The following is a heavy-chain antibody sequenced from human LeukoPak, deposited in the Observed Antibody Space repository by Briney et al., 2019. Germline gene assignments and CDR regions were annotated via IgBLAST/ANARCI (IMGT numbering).Heavy chain of an antibody. CDR2: IYYSGST. V-gene: IGHV4-39*01. D-gene: IGHD3-10*01. J-gene: IGHJ5*02. CDR3: ARNYGSGTSNWFDP. CDR1: GGSISSSSYD. Sequence: SETLSLTCTVSGGSISSSSYDWGWIRQPPGKGLEWIGSIYYSGSTYYNPSLKSRVTISVDTSKNQFSLKLSSVTAADTAVYYCARNYGSGTSNWFDPWGQGTLVTVSS.